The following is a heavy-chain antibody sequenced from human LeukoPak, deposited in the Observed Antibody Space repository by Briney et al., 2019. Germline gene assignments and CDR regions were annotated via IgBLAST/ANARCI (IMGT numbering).Heavy chain of an antibody. CDR3: ARQDRQWLVSPHFYWYFDL. V-gene: IGHV4-38-2*01. J-gene: IGHJ2*01. Sequence: SETLSLTCAVSGYSISSGYYWGWIRQPPGKGLEWIGSIYHSGSTYYNPSLKSRVTISVDTSKNQFSLKLSSVTAADTAVYYCARQDRQWLVSPHFYWYFDLWGRGTLVTVSS. CDR2: IYHSGST. CDR1: GYSISSGYY. D-gene: IGHD6-19*01.